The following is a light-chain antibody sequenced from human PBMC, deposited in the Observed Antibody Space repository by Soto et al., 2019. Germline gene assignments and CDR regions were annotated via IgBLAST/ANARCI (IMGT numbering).Light chain of an antibody. Sequence: EIVLTQSPGTLSLSPGDRVTLSCRASQSVSTNYFSWYQQKPGQAPRLLIYATSSRAVGIPDRFSGSGSGTDFTLTISRLEPDDFAMYYCHQYGDYNSPRYSFGQGTRLEI. CDR2: ATS. CDR3: HQYGDYNSPRYS. J-gene: IGKJ2*03. V-gene: IGKV3-20*01. CDR1: QSVSTNY.